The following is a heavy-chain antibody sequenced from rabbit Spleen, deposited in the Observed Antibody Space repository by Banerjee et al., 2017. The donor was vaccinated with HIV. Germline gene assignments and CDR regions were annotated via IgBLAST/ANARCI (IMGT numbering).Heavy chain of an antibody. J-gene: IGHJ6*01. CDR3: ARDTGSSFSSYGMDL. CDR2: IDIGSSGFT. Sequence: QSLEESGGDLVKPGASLTLTCKASGLDFSGDSYDSYMCWVRQAPGKGLEWIACIDIGSSGFTYFANWAKGRFTISKTSSTAVTLQMTSLTAADTATYFCARDTGSSFSSYGMDLWGPGTLVTVS. D-gene: IGHD8-1*01. V-gene: IGHV1S40*01. CDR1: GLDFSGDSY.